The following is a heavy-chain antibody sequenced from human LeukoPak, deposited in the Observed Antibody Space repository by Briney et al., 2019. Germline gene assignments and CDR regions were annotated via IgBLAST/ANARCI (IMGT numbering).Heavy chain of an antibody. CDR2: LTQSVNT. CDR3: ARQGGRYDAIDN. CDR1: RGSLSDYS. J-gene: IGHJ4*02. Sequence: SETLSLTRGVYRGSLSDYSWSCIRQPPGKGLEFIGELTQSVNTNHNPSLKRRVTISVDMSKNQVSLRLRSVTAADTAVYYCARQGGRYDAIDNWGQGTPVTVSS. D-gene: IGHD1-26*01. V-gene: IGHV4-34*01.